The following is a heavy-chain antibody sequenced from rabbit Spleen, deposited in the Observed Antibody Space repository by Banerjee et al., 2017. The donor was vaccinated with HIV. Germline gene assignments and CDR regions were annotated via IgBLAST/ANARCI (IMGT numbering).Heavy chain of an antibody. CDR3: ARDGAGGSYFAL. CDR1: GFHVSSYY. J-gene: IGHJ4*01. D-gene: IGHD8-1*01. V-gene: IGHV1S47*01. Sequence: QEQLVETGGGLVQPGGSLTLSCKASGFHVSSYYMSWVRQAPGKGLEWIGYIDPVFGITYYANWVNGRFSISRENAQNTVFLQMTSLTAADTATYFCARDGAGGSYFALWGPGTLVTVS. CDR2: IDPVFGIT.